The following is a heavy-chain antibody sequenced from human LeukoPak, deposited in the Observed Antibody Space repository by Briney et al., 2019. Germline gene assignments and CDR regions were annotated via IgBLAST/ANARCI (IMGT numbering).Heavy chain of an antibody. Sequence: PSETLSLTCTVSGGSISSSSYYWGWIRQPPGKGPEWIGSIYYSGSTYYNPSLKSRVTISVDTSKNQFSLKLSSVTAADTAVYYCARPYGFYGMDVWGQGTTVTVSS. D-gene: IGHD4-17*01. CDR2: IYYSGST. CDR1: GGSISSSSYY. J-gene: IGHJ6*02. V-gene: IGHV4-39*01. CDR3: ARPYGFYGMDV.